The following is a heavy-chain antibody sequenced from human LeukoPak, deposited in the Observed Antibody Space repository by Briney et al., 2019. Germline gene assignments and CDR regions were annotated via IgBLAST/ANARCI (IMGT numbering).Heavy chain of an antibody. D-gene: IGHD3-3*01. J-gene: IGHJ4*02. CDR2: INPSGDST. V-gene: IGHV1-46*01. CDR3: ARDGKGGPYYDFWSAIDY. Sequence: ASVKVSCKASGYTFTSYYMHWVRQAPAKGLEGMGIINPSGDSTSDGKKYQGRVTMTRDISTSTIYMELSSLRSEDTAVYYCARDGKGGPYYDFWSAIDYWGQGTLVTVSS. CDR1: GYTFTSYY.